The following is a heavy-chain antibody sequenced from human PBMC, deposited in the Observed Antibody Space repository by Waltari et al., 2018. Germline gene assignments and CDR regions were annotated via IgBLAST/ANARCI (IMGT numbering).Heavy chain of an antibody. V-gene: IGHV4-61*02. CDR2: IYTSGST. CDR3: ARDRGGYCSGGSCVGYYYYMDV. D-gene: IGHD2-15*01. Sequence: QVQLQESGPGLVKPSQTLSLTCTVSGGSISSGSYYWSWIRQPAGKGLEWIGRIYTSGSTNYNPSLKSRVTISVDTSKNQFSLKLSSVTAADTAVYYCARDRGGYCSGGSCVGYYYYMDVWGKGTTVTVSS. J-gene: IGHJ6*03. CDR1: GGSISSGSYY.